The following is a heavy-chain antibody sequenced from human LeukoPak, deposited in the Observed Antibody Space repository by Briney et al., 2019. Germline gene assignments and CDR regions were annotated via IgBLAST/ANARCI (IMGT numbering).Heavy chain of an antibody. CDR2: ISAYNGNT. CDR1: GYTFTSYG. CDR3: ARDHTPSSGWYGFPWYYYGMDV. D-gene: IGHD6-19*01. V-gene: IGHV1-18*01. Sequence: ASVKVSCKASGYTFTSYGISWVRQAPGQGLEWMGWISAYNGNTNYAQKLQGRVTMTTDTSTSTAYMELRSLRADDTAVYYCARDHTPSSGWYGFPWYYYGMDVWGQGTTVTVSS. J-gene: IGHJ6*02.